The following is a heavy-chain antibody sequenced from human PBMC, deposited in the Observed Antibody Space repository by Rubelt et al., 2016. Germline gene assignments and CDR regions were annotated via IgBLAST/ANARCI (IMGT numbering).Heavy chain of an antibody. Sequence: QVQLQQWGAGLLKPSETPSLTCAVYGGSFSGYYWSWIRQPPGKGLEWIGEINHSGSTNYNPSLKSRVTISVDTSKNQFSRKLSSVTAADTAVYYWARGESYCSGGSCLDWFDPWGQGTLVTVSS. D-gene: IGHD2-15*01. CDR3: ARGESYCSGGSCLDWFDP. CDR1: GGSFSGYY. V-gene: IGHV4-34*01. CDR2: INHSGST. J-gene: IGHJ5*02.